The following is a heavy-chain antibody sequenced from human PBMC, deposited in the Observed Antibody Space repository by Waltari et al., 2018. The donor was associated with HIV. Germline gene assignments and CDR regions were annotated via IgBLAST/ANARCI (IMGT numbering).Heavy chain of an antibody. CDR2: IYYSGST. J-gene: IGHJ5*02. Sequence: QLQLQESGPGLVKPSETLSLTCTVSGGSISSSSYYWGWIRQPPGKGLEWFGSIYYSGSTYYTPPLKSLVTISVDTSKNQFSLKLSSVTAADTAVYYCARHGGTAKGVPAAKISTIFGVVTYSWFDP. V-gene: IGHV4-39*01. CDR1: GGSISSSSYY. D-gene: IGHD3-3*01. CDR3: ARHGGTAKGVPAAKISTIFGVVTYSWFDP.